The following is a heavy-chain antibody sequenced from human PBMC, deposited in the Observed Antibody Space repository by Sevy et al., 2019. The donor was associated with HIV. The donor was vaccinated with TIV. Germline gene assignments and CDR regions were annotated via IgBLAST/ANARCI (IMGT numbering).Heavy chain of an antibody. V-gene: IGHV2-5*02. CDR1: GISLSTSGMG. D-gene: IGHD4-17*01. Sequence: SGPTLVNPTQTLTLTCTFSGISLSTSGMGVGWIRQPPGKALEWLALIYWDDDKRYSPSLKSRLTITKDTSKNQVVLTMTNMDPVDTATYYCAHWLYGGYVTNFDYWGQGTLVTVSS. CDR3: AHWLYGGYVTNFDY. CDR2: IYWDDDK. J-gene: IGHJ4*02.